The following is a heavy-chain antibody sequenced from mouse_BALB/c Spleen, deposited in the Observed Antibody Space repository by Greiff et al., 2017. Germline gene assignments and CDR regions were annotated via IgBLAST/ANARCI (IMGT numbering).Heavy chain of an antibody. CDR1: GFTFSSFG. Sequence: EVKLVESGGGLVQPGGSRKLSCAASGFTFSSFGMHWVRQAPEKGLEWVAYISSGSSTIYYADTVKGRFTISRDNPKNTLFLQMTSLRSEDTAMYYCAREGNSPTFDYWGQGTTLTVSS. CDR3: AREGNSPTFDY. J-gene: IGHJ2*01. D-gene: IGHD2-1*01. CDR2: ISSGSSTI. V-gene: IGHV5-17*02.